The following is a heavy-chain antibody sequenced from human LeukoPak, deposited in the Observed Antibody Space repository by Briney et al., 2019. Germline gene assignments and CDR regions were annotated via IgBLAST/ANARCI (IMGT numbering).Heavy chain of an antibody. V-gene: IGHV1-18*04. CDR2: ISAYNGNT. J-gene: IGHJ4*02. D-gene: IGHD7-27*01. CDR3: ARLLLTGNFDY. Sequence: ASVKVSCKASGYTFTGYYMHWVRQAPGQGLEWMGWISAYNGNTNYAQKLQGRVTMTTDTSTSTAYMELRSLRSDDTAVYYCARLLLTGNFDYWGQGTLVTVSS. CDR1: GYTFTGYY.